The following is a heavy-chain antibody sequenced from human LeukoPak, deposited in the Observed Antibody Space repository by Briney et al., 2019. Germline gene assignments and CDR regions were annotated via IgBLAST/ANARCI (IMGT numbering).Heavy chain of an antibody. J-gene: IGHJ6*03. V-gene: IGHV4-61*01. D-gene: IGHD6-13*01. CDR2: IYYSGST. CDR3: ARDRSGPYSSSWKSYYYMDV. Sequence: SETLSLTCTVSGGSISSSSYYWGWIRQPPGKGLEWIGYIYYSGSTNYNPSLKSRVTISVDTSKNQFSLKLSSVTAADTAVYYCARDRSGPYSSSWKSYYYMDVWGKGTTVTVSS. CDR1: GGSISSSSYY.